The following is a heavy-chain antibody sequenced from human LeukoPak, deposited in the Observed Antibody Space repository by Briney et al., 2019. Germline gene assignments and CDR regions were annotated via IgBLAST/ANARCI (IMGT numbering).Heavy chain of an antibody. CDR1: GYTFTSYG. Sequence: ASVKVSCKASGYTFTSYGISWVRQAPGQGLEWMGWISAYNGNTSYAQKLQGRVTMTTDTSTSTAYMELRSLRSDDTAVYYCARDLGCSSTSCYTNLDYWGQGTLVTVSS. V-gene: IGHV1-18*01. J-gene: IGHJ4*02. CDR2: ISAYNGNT. D-gene: IGHD2-2*02. CDR3: ARDLGCSSTSCYTNLDY.